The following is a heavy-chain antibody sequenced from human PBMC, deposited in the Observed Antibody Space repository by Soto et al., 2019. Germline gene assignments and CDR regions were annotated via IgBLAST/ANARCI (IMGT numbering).Heavy chain of an antibody. CDR2: IYHGGST. Sequence: SETLSLTCGVSGDSMNSSNWWSWVRQPPGKGLEWIGEIYHGGSTHYNPPLKSRVTISADKSRNHIYLKLRSVTAADTAIYYCASDEIRDYDYWGRGILVTVSS. J-gene: IGHJ4*02. CDR1: GDSMNSSNW. V-gene: IGHV4-4*02. D-gene: IGHD3-16*01. CDR3: ASDEIRDYDY.